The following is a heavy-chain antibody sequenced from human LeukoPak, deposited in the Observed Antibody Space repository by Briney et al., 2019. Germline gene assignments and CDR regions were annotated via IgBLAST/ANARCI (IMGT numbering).Heavy chain of an antibody. CDR1: GYTFASYY. J-gene: IGHJ6*02. D-gene: IGHD3-10*01. Sequence: GASVKVSCKASGYTFASYYMHWVRQAPGQGLEWMGIINPSGGSTSYAQKFQGRVTMTRDTSTSTVYVELSSLRSEDTAVYYCARLMVRGVSPCGMDVWGQGTTVTVSS. CDR2: INPSGGST. CDR3: ARLMVRGVSPCGMDV. V-gene: IGHV1-46*01.